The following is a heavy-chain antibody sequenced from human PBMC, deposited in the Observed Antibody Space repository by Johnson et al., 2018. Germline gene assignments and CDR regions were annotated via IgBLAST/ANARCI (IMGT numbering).Heavy chain of an antibody. CDR1: GFTFDDYA. CDR2: ISWNSGSI. V-gene: IGHV3-9*01. CDR3: AKDIDYGGNSGAFDI. D-gene: IGHD4-23*01. Sequence: VQLVQSGGGLVQPGRSLRLSCAASGFTFDDYAMHWVRQAPGKGLEWVPGISWNSGSIGYADSVKGRFTISRDNAKNSLYLQMNSLRAEDTALYYCAKDIDYGGNSGAFDIWGQGTMVTVSS. J-gene: IGHJ3*02.